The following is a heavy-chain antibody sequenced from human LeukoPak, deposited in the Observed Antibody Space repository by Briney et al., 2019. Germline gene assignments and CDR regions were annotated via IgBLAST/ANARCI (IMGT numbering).Heavy chain of an antibody. J-gene: IGHJ6*03. CDR2: IYYSGST. CDR3: ASVRRGFGESSKYYAYYYMGV. D-gene: IGHD3-10*01. CDR1: GGSISTSSYY. Sequence: SETLSLTCTVSGGSISTSSYYWGWVRQPPGKGLEWIGNIYYSGSTYYNPSLKSRVTISLDTSKNQFSLKLSSVTAADTAVYYCASVRRGFGESSKYYAYYYMGVWGKGTTVTISS. V-gene: IGHV4-39*01.